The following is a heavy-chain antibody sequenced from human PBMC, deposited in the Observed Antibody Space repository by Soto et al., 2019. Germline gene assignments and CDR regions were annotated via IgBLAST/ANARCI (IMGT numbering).Heavy chain of an antibody. J-gene: IGHJ4*02. CDR3: ARGHQTPSGHPTMIIVVTLDY. D-gene: IGHD2-21*02. CDR1: GASIRSNDW. CDR2: VSHSGSS. V-gene: IGHV4-4*02. Sequence: QVQLQESGPGLVKPSETLSLICTVSGASIRSNDWWTWVRQPPGKGLEWIGEVSHSGSSNYNPAFKSRLTISVAKSKNQFSLDLKSVTAADTAVYYCARGHQTPSGHPTMIIVVTLDYWGQGAGVAVSS.